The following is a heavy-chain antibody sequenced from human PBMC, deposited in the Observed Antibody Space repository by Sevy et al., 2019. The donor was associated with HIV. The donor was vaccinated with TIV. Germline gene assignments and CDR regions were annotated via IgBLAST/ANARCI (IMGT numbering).Heavy chain of an antibody. J-gene: IGHJ6*02. D-gene: IGHD2-21*01. Sequence: GGSLRLSCAASGFTFSGSAMHWVRQASGKGLEWVGRIRSKANSYATAYAASVKGRFTISRDDSKNTAYLQMNSLKTGDTAVDYCTRRVGGGMIARGYYYYYGMDVWGQGTTVTVSS. V-gene: IGHV3-73*01. CDR2: IRSKANSYAT. CDR1: GFTFSGSA. CDR3: TRRVGGGMIARGYYYYYGMDV.